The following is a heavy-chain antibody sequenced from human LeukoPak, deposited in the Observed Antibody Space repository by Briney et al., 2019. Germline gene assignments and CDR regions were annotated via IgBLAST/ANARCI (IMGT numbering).Heavy chain of an antibody. J-gene: IGHJ6*02. CDR1: GYTLTELS. D-gene: IGHD3-16*01. V-gene: IGHV1-24*01. CDR2: FDPEDGET. Sequence: ASVKVSCKVSGYTLTELSMHWVRQAPGKGLEWMGGFDPEDGETIYAQKFQGRVTMTEDTSTDTAYMELSSLRSEATAVYYCGTMRCVDGLRRGSDMGDWGQRITV. CDR3: GTMRCVDGLRRGSDMGD.